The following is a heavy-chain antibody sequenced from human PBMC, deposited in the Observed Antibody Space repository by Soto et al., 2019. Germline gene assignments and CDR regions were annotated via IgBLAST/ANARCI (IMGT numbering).Heavy chain of an antibody. CDR3: ARESEDLTSNFDY. Sequence: SETLSLTCTVSGGSISSGDYYWSWIRQPPGKGLEWIGYISYSGSTYYNPSLKSRVTISLDTSKNHFSLKLTSVTAEDTALYYCARESEDLTSNFDYWGQGTLVTVSS. V-gene: IGHV4-30-4*01. CDR1: GGSISSGDYY. J-gene: IGHJ4*02. CDR2: ISYSGST.